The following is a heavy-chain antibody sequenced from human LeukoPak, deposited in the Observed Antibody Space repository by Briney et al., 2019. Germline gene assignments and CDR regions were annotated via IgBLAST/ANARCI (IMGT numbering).Heavy chain of an antibody. CDR3: ARVRITMIVVMDGWGAFDI. J-gene: IGHJ3*02. V-gene: IGHV1-46*01. Sequence: GASAKVSCKVSGYTLTELSMHWVRQAPGQGLEWMGITNPSGGSTSYAQKFQGRVTMTRDTSTSTVYMELSSLRSEDTAVYYCARVRITMIVVMDGWGAFDIWGQGTMVTVSS. CDR2: TNPSGGST. D-gene: IGHD3-22*01. CDR1: GYTLTELS.